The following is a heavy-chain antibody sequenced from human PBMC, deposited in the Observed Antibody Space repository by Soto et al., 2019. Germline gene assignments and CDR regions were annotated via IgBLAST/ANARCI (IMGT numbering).Heavy chain of an antibody. V-gene: IGHV1-18*01. Sequence: QVQLVQSGGEVKKPGASVKVSCKTSGYSFTTYGISWVRQAPGQGLEWMGWIIGYNGNTHYAQKFQGRVSMTTDTSTSTAYMELRSLRSDDTAVYYCARAGPAPYYYYGMDVWGQGTTLTVSS. CDR3: ARAGPAPYYYYGMDV. J-gene: IGHJ6*02. CDR1: GYSFTTYG. CDR2: IIGYNGNT.